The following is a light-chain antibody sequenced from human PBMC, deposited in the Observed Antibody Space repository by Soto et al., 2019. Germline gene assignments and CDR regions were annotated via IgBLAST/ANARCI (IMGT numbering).Light chain of an antibody. CDR3: QQRSNWPT. Sequence: IVLKQSPATLSLSPGDRATLSCRASQSISFYLTWYQHKPGQDPRLLIYDASNRATGIPARFSVSGYGTDFTLTISSLEPEDFAVYYCQQRSNWPTFGQGTRLEN. CDR1: QSISFY. V-gene: IGKV3-11*01. J-gene: IGKJ5*01. CDR2: DAS.